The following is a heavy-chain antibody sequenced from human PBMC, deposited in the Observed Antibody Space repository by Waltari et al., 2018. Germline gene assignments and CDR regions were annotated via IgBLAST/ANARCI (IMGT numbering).Heavy chain of an antibody. D-gene: IGHD2-15*01. CDR1: GVSFRGYY. V-gene: IGHV4-34*01. CDR3: VRLEDCTGPGGNCYSGEIFAMDV. CDR2: INHAGNT. J-gene: IGHJ6*02. Sequence: QVQLHQWGAGRLQPSETLSLTCAVYGVSFRGYYWGWIRQPPGKGLEWNAEINHAGNTNYNPSLRSRVTLSEDASKNQFSLKLSSMTAADTAVYYCVRLEDCTGPGGNCYSGEIFAMDVWGQGTTVTVSS.